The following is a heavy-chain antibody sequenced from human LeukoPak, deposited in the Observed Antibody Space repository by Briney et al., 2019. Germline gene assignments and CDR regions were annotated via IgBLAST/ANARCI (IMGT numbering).Heavy chain of an antibody. V-gene: IGHV7-4-1*02. D-gene: IGHD6-13*01. CDR1: GYTFTNYG. Sequence: ASVKVSCKASGYTFTNYGISWVRQAPGQGLEWMGWINTNTGNPTYAQGFTGRFAFSLDTSVSTAYLQISSLKAEDTAVYYCARESPDSSSPFDPWGQGTLVTVSS. CDR3: ARESPDSSSPFDP. J-gene: IGHJ5*02. CDR2: INTNTGNP.